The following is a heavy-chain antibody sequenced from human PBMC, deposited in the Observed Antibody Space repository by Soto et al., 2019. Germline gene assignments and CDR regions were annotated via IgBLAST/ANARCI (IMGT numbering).Heavy chain of an antibody. Sequence: ASVKVSCKASGYTFTNYGISWVRQAPGQGLELMGWISAYNGNTKYAQKLQGRVAMTTDTSTSTAYMELRSLRSDDTAVYYCARGVGSGSYYNQYNWFDPWGQGTLVTVSS. V-gene: IGHV1-18*01. D-gene: IGHD3-10*01. CDR1: GYTFTNYG. CDR2: ISAYNGNT. J-gene: IGHJ5*02. CDR3: ARGVGSGSYYNQYNWFDP.